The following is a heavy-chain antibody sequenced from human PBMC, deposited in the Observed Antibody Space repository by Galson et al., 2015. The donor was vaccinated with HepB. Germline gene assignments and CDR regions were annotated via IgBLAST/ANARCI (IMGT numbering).Heavy chain of an antibody. CDR2: ISYNGSNK. J-gene: IGHJ4*02. CDR1: GFIFSSYG. D-gene: IGHD6-13*01. Sequence: SLRLSCAASGFIFSSYGMHWVRQAPGKGLEWVAVISYNGSNKYYADSAKGRFIISRDNSKNTLYLQMNSLRAEDTAVYYCAILSSWYTRVGEGFDYWGQGTLVTVSS. V-gene: IGHV3-30*03. CDR3: AILSSWYTRVGEGFDY.